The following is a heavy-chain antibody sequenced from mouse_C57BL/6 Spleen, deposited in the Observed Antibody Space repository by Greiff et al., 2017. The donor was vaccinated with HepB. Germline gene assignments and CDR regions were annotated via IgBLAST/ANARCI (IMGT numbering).Heavy chain of an antibody. J-gene: IGHJ4*01. D-gene: IGHD2-1*01. CDR1: GYTFTSYG. CDR3: ARVVYYGNSYYAMDY. V-gene: IGHV1-81*01. CDR2: IYPRSGNT. Sequence: QVQLQQSGAELARPGASVKLSCKASGYTFTSYGISWVKQRTGQGLEWIGEIYPRSGNTYYNEKFKGKATLTADKSSSTAYMDLRSLASEDSAVYFCARVVYYGNSYYAMDYWGQGTSVTVSS.